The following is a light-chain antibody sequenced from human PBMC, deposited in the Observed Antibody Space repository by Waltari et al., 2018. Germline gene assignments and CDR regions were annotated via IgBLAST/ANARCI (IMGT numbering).Light chain of an antibody. J-gene: IGLJ3*02. CDR1: SSDVGGYNY. CDR2: DVS. Sequence: QSALTQAASVSGSPGQSITISCTGTSSDVGGYNYVSWYQQHPGKAPKLMIYDVSNRPSGVSNRFSGSKSVNTASLTISGLQAEDEADYYCSSYTTSKTRVFGGGTKLTVL. CDR3: SSYTTSKTRV. V-gene: IGLV2-14*01.